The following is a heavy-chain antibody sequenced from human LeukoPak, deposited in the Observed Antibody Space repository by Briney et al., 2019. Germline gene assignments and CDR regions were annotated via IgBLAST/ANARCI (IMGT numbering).Heavy chain of an antibody. CDR1: GFTFGDYA. CDR3: TRVESSRGVDY. D-gene: IGHD2-2*01. V-gene: IGHV3-49*04. J-gene: IGHJ4*02. CDR2: IRSKAYGGTT. Sequence: GGSLRLSCTASGFTFGDYAMSSVRQAPGKGLEWGGFIRSKAYGGTTEYAASVKGRFTISRDDSKSIAYLQMNSLKTEDTAVYYCTRVESSRGVDYWGQGTLVTVSS.